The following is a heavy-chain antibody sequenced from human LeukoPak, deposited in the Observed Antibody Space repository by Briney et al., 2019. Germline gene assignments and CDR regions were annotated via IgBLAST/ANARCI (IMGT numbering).Heavy chain of an antibody. Sequence: GGSLRLSCAASGFTFNYYAMSWVRQAPGKGLEWVSGISSSGTSTYYADSVKGRFTISRDNSKNTLFLQVNSLRAEDTAVYYCARRLYCSSTSCYSAAFDIWGQGTMVTVSS. CDR1: GFTFNYYA. D-gene: IGHD2-2*01. J-gene: IGHJ3*02. CDR3: ARRLYCSSTSCYSAAFDI. CDR2: ISSSGTST. V-gene: IGHV3-23*01.